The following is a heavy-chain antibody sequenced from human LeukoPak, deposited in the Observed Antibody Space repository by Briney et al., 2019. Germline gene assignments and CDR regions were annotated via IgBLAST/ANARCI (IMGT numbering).Heavy chain of an antibody. CDR3: ARGPRYYDDSGFHYGVFDI. CDR1: GFTLSSYW. CDR2: INSDGSST. Sequence: GGSLRLSCAASGFTLSSYWMHWVRQTPGMGLVWVSRINSDGSSTSYADSVKGRFTISRDNAKNTLYLQMNSLRAEDTAVYYCARGPRYYDDSGFHYGVFDIWGQGTVVTVSS. V-gene: IGHV3-74*01. D-gene: IGHD3-22*01. J-gene: IGHJ3*02.